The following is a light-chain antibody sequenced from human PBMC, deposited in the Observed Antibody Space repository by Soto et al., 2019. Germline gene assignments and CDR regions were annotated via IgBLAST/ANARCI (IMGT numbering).Light chain of an antibody. CDR3: NSYAGNSYI. CDR2: GVS. CDR1: SSDVGGYNY. Sequence: QSALTQPASVSGSPGQSITISCTGTSSDVGGYNYVSWYQQYPGKAPKLIIYGVSNRPSGVSNRFSGSKFGNTASLTISWLKVDDEADYYCNSYAGNSYIFGTGTKVTVL. J-gene: IGLJ1*01. V-gene: IGLV2-14*01.